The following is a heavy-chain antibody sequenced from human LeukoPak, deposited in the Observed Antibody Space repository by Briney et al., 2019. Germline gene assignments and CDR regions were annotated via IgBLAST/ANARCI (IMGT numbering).Heavy chain of an antibody. CDR1: GFTFDDYA. Sequence: PGGSLRLSCAASGFTFDDYAMHWVRQAPWKGLEWVSGISWNSGSIGYADSVKGRFTISRDNAKNSLYLQMDSLRPEDTAVYYCAKDGHWTFDYWGQGTLVTVSS. D-gene: IGHD1-1*01. V-gene: IGHV3-9*01. J-gene: IGHJ4*02. CDR2: ISWNSGSI. CDR3: AKDGHWTFDY.